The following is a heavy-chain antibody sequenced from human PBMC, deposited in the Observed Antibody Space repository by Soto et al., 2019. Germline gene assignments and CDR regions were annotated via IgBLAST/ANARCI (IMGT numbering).Heavy chain of an antibody. J-gene: IGHJ3*02. CDR1: GFTFSNYA. D-gene: IGHD3-10*01. CDR2: IRGSGGST. V-gene: IGHV3-23*01. Sequence: GGSLRLSCVASGFTFSNYALSWVRQAPGKGLEWVSAIRGSGGSTYYADSVKGRFTISRVNSENTLSLQMNSLRAEDTAVYYCARPYYYGSGSTYSAFDIWGQGTMVTVSS. CDR3: ARPYYYGSGSTYSAFDI.